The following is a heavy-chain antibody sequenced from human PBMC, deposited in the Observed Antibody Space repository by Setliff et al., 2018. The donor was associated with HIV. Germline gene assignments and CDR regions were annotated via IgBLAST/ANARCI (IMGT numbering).Heavy chain of an antibody. D-gene: IGHD5-12*01. CDR2: IYYSGST. J-gene: IGHJ4*02. CDR3: ARHDSGYGPFDT. CDR1: GGSISSGGYY. V-gene: IGHV4-39*01. Sequence: SETLSLTCTVSGGSISSGGYYWTWICQHPGKGLEWIGSIYYSGSTYYNPSLKSRVTISVDTSKIQFSLKLGSVTAADTAVYYCARHDSGYGPFDTWGQGTLVTVSS.